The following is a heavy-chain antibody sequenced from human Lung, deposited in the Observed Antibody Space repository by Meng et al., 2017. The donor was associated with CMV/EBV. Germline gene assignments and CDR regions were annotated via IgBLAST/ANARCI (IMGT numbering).Heavy chain of an antibody. CDR1: GLALAGYA. D-gene: IGHD3-3*01. CDR3: AKGRFYIDS. Sequence: CHALGLALAGYAMSWVRRAPGKGLEWVSSMGGRGAITYYADSVKGRFTISRDNSKKTLYLQMNSLRAEDTAVYYCAKGRFYIDSWGQGTLVTVSS. J-gene: IGHJ4*02. V-gene: IGHV3-23*01. CDR2: MGGRGAIT.